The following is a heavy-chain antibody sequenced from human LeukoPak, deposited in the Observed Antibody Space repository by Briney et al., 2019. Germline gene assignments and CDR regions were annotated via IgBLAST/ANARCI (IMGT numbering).Heavy chain of an antibody. Sequence: GESLKISCKGSGYSFTSYWIGWVRQMPGKGLEWMGIIYPGDSDTRYSPSFQGQVTISADKSISTAYMELSRLRSDDTAVYYCARDGNGNDYWGQGTLVTVSS. V-gene: IGHV5-51*01. D-gene: IGHD1-1*01. CDR2: IYPGDSDT. CDR1: GYSFTSYW. J-gene: IGHJ4*02. CDR3: ARDGNGNDY.